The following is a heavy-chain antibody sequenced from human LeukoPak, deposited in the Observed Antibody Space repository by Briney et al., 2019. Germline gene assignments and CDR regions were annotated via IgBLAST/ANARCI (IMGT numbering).Heavy chain of an antibody. J-gene: IGHJ4*02. V-gene: IGHV3-23*01. Sequence: GGSLRLSCAASGFTFSKYAMTWVRQAPGKGLEWVSVISGSGENTDYADSVKGRFTISRDNSKNTLSLQMNSLRVEDTAVYYCAKGRDSWSNKIDYWGQGTLVTVSS. CDR1: GFTFSKYA. CDR3: AKGRDSWSNKIDY. CDR2: ISGSGENT. D-gene: IGHD3-3*01.